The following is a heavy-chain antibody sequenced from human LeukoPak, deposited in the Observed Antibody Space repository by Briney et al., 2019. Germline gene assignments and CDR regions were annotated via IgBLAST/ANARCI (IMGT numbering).Heavy chain of an antibody. CDR2: ISAYNGNT. CDR3: ARGGYYDSSGYYLRGTLIQSGY. V-gene: IGHV1-18*01. J-gene: IGHJ4*02. D-gene: IGHD3-22*01. CDR1: GYTFTSYG. Sequence: ASVKVSCKASGYTFTSYGISWVRQAPGQGLEWMGWISAYNGNTNYAQKLQGRVTMTTDTSTSTAYMELRSLRSDDTAVYYCARGGYYDSSGYYLRGTLIQSGYWGQGTLVTVSS.